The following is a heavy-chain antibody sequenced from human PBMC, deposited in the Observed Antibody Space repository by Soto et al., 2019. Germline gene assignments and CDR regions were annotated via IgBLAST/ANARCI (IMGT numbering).Heavy chain of an antibody. V-gene: IGHV3-72*01. CDR2: IKNKANIYTT. J-gene: IGHJ4*02. CDR1: GFTFSDYY. D-gene: IGHD6-13*01. CDR3: NRVRLGSSHSSYY. Sequence: EVQLVESGGGLVQPDGSLRLYCAASGFTFSDYYMDWVRQAPVKGLEWVGRIKNKANIYTTDYAAPVKGRFIISSDDSKHSVFLQINHLKTDDSAVYYFNRVRLGSSHSSYYCGQGILVTVS.